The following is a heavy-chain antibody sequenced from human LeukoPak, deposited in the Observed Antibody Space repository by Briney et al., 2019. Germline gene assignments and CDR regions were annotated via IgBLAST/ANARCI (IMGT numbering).Heavy chain of an antibody. D-gene: IGHD2-8*02. CDR2: IYSSGSTH. J-gene: IGHJ3*02. V-gene: IGHV4-4*07. CDR1: GGSISNYY. CDR3: ARAGGGAFDI. Sequence: SETLSLTCTVSGGSISNYYWSWIRQPAGKGLEWIGRIYSSGSTHNYSPSLKSRVSMSLDTSNNQFSLTLSSVTAADTAVYYCARAGGGAFDIWGQGTMVTVSS.